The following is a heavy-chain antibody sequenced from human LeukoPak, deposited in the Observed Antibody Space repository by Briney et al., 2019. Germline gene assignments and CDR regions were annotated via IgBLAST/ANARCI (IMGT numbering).Heavy chain of an antibody. Sequence: GGSLRLSRAASGFTLSGYWMSWVRQAPGKGLEWVANIKKDGSERYYVDFVKGRFTISRDNAKNPVYLQMNSLRVEDTAMYYCATISSPLDYWGQGTLVTVSS. CDR1: GFTLSGYW. D-gene: IGHD2-15*01. J-gene: IGHJ4*02. V-gene: IGHV3-7*01. CDR3: ATISSPLDY. CDR2: IKKDGSER.